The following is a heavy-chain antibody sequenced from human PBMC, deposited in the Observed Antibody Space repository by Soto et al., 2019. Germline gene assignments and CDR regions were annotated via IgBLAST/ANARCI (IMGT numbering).Heavy chain of an antibody. V-gene: IGHV1-18*01. J-gene: IGHJ5*02. CDR3: ARTSYCSGGTCTNWFDP. CDR1: GYTFNDYA. D-gene: IGHD2-15*01. CDR2: ISASTGHT. Sequence: GASVKVSCKASGYTFNDYAITWVRQAPGQGLEWVGWISASTGHTNYAQSFEGRVSVTTDRSTTTAYMELRSLRYDDTAVYYCARTSYCSGGTCTNWFDPWG.